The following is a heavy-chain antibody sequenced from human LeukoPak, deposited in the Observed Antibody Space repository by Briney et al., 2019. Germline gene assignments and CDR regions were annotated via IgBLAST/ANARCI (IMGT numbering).Heavy chain of an antibody. CDR2: IRFDGSEE. Sequence: PGGSLRLSCVGSGFTFSRFGMHWVRQAPGKGLEWVTFIRFDGSEEFYADSVKGRFTISRDNAKNSLYLQMNSLRAEDTAVYYCAGEGRFDAFDIWGQGTMVTVSS. V-gene: IGHV3-30*02. D-gene: IGHD2-15*01. CDR1: GFTFSRFG. J-gene: IGHJ3*02. CDR3: AGEGRFDAFDI.